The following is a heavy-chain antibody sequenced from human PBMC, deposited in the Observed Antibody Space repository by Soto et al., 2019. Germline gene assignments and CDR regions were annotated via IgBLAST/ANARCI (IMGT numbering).Heavy chain of an antibody. CDR1: GGTFRNYP. J-gene: IGHJ4*02. CDR2: IFPLTDIP. CDR3: ARGPLVVLNYFES. V-gene: IGHV1-69*02. Sequence: QVQLVQSVTEVKKPGSSVKVSCKASGGTFRNYPINWVRQAPGQGLEWMGSIFPLTDIPDYAQNFQARLTISADKSTSTAYMEVSSLTSDDTAMYFCARGPLVVLNYFESWGQGTLVTVSS.